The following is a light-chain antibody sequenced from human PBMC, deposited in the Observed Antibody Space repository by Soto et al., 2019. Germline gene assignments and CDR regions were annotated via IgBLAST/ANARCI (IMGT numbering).Light chain of an antibody. CDR2: DVS. V-gene: IGKV3-15*01. CDR3: KQYIYWPRT. J-gene: IGKJ1*01. CDR1: QGVSSS. Sequence: EIVMTQSPATLSVSPGERATLSCRASQGVSSSLAWYQQTAGQAPRLLIYDVSTRATGIPARFSGSGSGTEFTLTISSLQSEDFAVYYCKQYIYWPRTFGQGTRVEI.